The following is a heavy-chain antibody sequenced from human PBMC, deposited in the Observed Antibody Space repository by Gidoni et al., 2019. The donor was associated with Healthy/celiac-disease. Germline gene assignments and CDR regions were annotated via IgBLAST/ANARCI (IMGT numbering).Heavy chain of an antibody. CDR2: ISAYNGNT. Sequence: ASGYTFTSYGISWGRQAPGQGLEWMGWISAYNGNTNYAQKHQGRVTMTTDTSTSTAYMELRSLRSDDTAVYYCARDTTGTTRVDYWGQGTLVTVSS. V-gene: IGHV1-18*01. J-gene: IGHJ4*02. CDR3: ARDTTGTTRVDY. CDR1: GYTFTSYG. D-gene: IGHD1-1*01.